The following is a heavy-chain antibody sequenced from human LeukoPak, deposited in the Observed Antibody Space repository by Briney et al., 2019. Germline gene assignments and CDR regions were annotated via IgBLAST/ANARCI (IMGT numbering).Heavy chain of an antibody. CDR2: ISSSGLTI. CDR1: GFTFSDYY. J-gene: IGHJ4*02. V-gene: IGHV3-11*01. D-gene: IGHD3-22*01. CDR3: AGDGGGTARIVVPDY. Sequence: PGGSLRLSCAASGFTFSDYYMIWIRQGPGKGLEWISYISSSGLTINYADSVKGRFTISRDNAKNSLYLQMDSLGAEDTAVYYCAGDGGGTARIVVPDYWGQGTLVTVSS.